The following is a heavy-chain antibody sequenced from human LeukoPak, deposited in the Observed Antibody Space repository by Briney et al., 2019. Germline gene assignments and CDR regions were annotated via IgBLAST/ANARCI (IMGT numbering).Heavy chain of an antibody. D-gene: IGHD2-2*01. CDR3: ARAAYCSSTSCYRSYGLDV. CDR1: GFTFSTYA. CDR2: ISGSGTST. J-gene: IGHJ6*02. V-gene: IGHV3-23*01. Sequence: PGGSLRLSCAASGFTFSTYAMSWVRQAPGKGLEWVSVISGSGTSTYYADSVKGRFTISRDNSKNTLYLQMNSLRADDTAVFYCARAAYCSSTSCYRSYGLDVWGQGTTVTVSS.